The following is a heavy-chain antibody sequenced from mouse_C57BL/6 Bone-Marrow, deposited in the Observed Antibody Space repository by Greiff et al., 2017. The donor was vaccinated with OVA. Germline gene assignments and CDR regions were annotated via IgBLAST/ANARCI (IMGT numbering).Heavy chain of an antibody. CDR1: GYAFTNYL. V-gene: IGHV1-54*01. J-gene: IGHJ1*03. CDR2: INPGSGGT. Sequence: QVQLQQSGAELVRPGTSVKVSCKASGYAFTNYLIEWVKQRPGQGLEWIGVINPGSGGTNYNEKFKGKATLTADKSSSTAYMQLSSLTSEDSAVCFCARHFPYYDYDVWYFDVWGTGATVTVSS. D-gene: IGHD2-4*01. CDR3: ARHFPYYDYDVWYFDV.